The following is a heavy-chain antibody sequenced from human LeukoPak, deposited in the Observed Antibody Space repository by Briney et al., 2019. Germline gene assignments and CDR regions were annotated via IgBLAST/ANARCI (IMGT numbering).Heavy chain of an antibody. V-gene: IGHV3-23*01. CDR2: IQGTDGTS. CDR1: GFTFAGYA. Sequence: GESLRLSCAASGFTFAGYAMSWVRQAPGKGLEWVSSIQGTDGTSYYADSVKGRFTVSRDNSKNTLYLQMNSLRVEDTAVYYCARGGYAHYYGMDVWGQGTTVTVSS. CDR3: ARGGYAHYYGMDV. J-gene: IGHJ6*02. D-gene: IGHD5-18*01.